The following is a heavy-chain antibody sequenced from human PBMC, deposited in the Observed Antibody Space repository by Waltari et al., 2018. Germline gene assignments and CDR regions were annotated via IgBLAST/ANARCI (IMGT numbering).Heavy chain of an antibody. Sequence: EVQLVESGGGLVKPGGSLRLSCAASGFTFSSYSMTWVRQAPGNGLEGVSSISSSSSYIYYADSVKCRFTIPRDNAKNSLYLQMNSLRAEDTAVYYCARGIAVAGTVDYWGQGTLVTVSS. CDR2: ISSSSSYI. V-gene: IGHV3-21*01. J-gene: IGHJ4*02. D-gene: IGHD6-19*01. CDR1: GFTFSSYS. CDR3: ARGIAVAGTVDY.